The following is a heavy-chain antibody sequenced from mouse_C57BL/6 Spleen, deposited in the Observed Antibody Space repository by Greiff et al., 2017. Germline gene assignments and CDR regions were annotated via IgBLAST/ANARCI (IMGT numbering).Heavy chain of an antibody. Sequence: DVKLQESGPGLVKPSQSLSLTCSVTGYSITSGYYWNWIRQFPGNKLEWMGYIRYDGSNNYNPSFKNRISITRDTSKNQFFLKWNSVTTEDTATDYCARGDYDPWFAYWGQGTLVTVSA. D-gene: IGHD1-1*01. J-gene: IGHJ3*01. CDR3: ARGDYDPWFAY. CDR2: IRYDGSN. V-gene: IGHV3-6*01. CDR1: GYSITSGYY.